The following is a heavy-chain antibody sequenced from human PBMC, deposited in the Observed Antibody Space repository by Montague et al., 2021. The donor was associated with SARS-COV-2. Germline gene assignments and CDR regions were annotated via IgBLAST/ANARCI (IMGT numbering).Heavy chain of an antibody. CDR1: GGSINSGGYS. Sequence: TLSLTCAVSGGSINSGGYSWSWIRQPPGKGLEWIGYIYHSGSTYYNPSLKSRVTISVDRSKNQFSLKLSSVTAADTAVYYCAREEGDYGGMDVWGQGTTVTVSS. CDR3: AREEGDYGGMDV. D-gene: IGHD3-16*01. CDR2: IYHSGST. J-gene: IGHJ6*02. V-gene: IGHV4-30-2*01.